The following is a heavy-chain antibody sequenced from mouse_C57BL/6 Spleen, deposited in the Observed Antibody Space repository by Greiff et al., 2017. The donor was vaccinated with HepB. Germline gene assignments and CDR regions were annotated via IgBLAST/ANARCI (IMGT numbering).Heavy chain of an antibody. V-gene: IGHV1-82*01. CDR1: GYAFSSSW. Sequence: QVQLQQSGPELVKPGASVKISCKASGYAFSSSWMNWVKQRPGKGLEWIGRIYPGDGDTNYNGKFKGKATLTADKSSSTAYMQLSSLTSEDSAVYFCASYGNFYYAMDYWGQGTSVTGSS. CDR2: IYPGDGDT. D-gene: IGHD2-1*01. J-gene: IGHJ4*01. CDR3: ASYGNFYYAMDY.